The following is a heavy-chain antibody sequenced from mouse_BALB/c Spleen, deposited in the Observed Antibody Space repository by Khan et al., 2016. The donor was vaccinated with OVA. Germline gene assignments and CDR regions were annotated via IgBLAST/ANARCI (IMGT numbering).Heavy chain of an antibody. CDR2: IFPGTDTT. V-gene: IGHV1S132*01. J-gene: IGHJ3*01. CDR1: GYTFTSYW. Sequence: QVQLQQPGAELVKPGASVKLSCKTSGYTFTSYWIQWVKQRPGQGLGWIGQIFPGTDTTYYNENFKGKATLTVDTSSNTAYMQFSSLTSEDSAVYFCARGYFGNYEFAYWGQWTLVTVSP. D-gene: IGHD2-1*01. CDR3: ARGYFGNYEFAY.